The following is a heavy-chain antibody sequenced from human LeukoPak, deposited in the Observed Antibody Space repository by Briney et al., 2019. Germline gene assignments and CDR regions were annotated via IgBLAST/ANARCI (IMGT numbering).Heavy chain of an antibody. D-gene: IGHD4-17*01. CDR3: ARAPGDYYFDY. Sequence: GGSLRLSCAASGFTFSSYAMHWVRQAPGKGLEWVAVISYDGSNKYYADSVKGRFTISRDNSKNMLYLQMNSLRAEDTAVYYCARAPGDYYFDYWGQGTLVTVSS. V-gene: IGHV3-30*01. CDR2: ISYDGSNK. J-gene: IGHJ4*02. CDR1: GFTFSSYA.